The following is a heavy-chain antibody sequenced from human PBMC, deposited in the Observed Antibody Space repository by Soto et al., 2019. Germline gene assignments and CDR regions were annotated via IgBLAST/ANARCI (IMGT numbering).Heavy chain of an antibody. V-gene: IGHV4-31*03. CDR1: GGSISSGGYY. D-gene: IGHD3-3*01. CDR2: IYYSGST. CDR3: ARGNYDFWSGYPGYYYGIDV. Sequence: TLSLTCTVSGGSISSGGYYWSWIRQHPGKGLEWIGYIYYSGSTYYNPSLKSRVTISVDTSKNQFSLKLSSVTAADTAVYYCARGNYDFWSGYPGYYYGIDVWGQGTTVTVSS. J-gene: IGHJ6*02.